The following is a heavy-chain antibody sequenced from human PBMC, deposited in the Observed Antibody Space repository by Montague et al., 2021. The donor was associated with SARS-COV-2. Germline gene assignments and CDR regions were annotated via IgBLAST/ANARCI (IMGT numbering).Heavy chain of an antibody. Sequence: SETLSLTCTVSGGSISGYYWSWIRQPPGKGLEWIGNIYYSGSTNYNPSLKSRVTISVDTSKNQFSLKLSSVTAADTAVYYCARDSDYYDSSAGYYYGMDVWGQGTTVTVSS. CDR3: ARDSDYYDSSAGYYYGMDV. CDR2: IYYSGST. CDR1: GGSISGYY. J-gene: IGHJ6*02. V-gene: IGHV4-59*01. D-gene: IGHD3-22*01.